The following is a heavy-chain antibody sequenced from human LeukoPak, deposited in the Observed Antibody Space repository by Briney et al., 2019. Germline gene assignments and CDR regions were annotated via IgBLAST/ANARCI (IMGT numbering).Heavy chain of an antibody. Sequence: SETLSLTCTVSGGSISTGDYYWNWIRQSPGKGLEWIAYIYYSGSTHYNPSLESRVDISLDTSRNQFYLKLSSVTAADTAVYYCARDPIVGATENYFDYWGQGTLVTVSS. D-gene: IGHD1-26*01. CDR1: GGSISTGDYY. V-gene: IGHV4-30-4*02. J-gene: IGHJ4*02. CDR3: ARDPIVGATENYFDY. CDR2: IYYSGST.